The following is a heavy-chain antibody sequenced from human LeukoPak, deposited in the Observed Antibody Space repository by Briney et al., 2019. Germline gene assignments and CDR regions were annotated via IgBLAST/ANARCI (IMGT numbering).Heavy chain of an antibody. J-gene: IGHJ4*02. Sequence: PSETLSLTCTVSGGSISGYFWSWIRQSPVKELKWIGYINDSGYTNYNPSLKSRVTMSGDTSKNQFSLKLSSVTAADTAVYYCARLNDDSSGYYGYWGQGTLVTVSS. V-gene: IGHV4-59*12. CDR3: ARLNDDSSGYYGY. CDR2: INDSGYT. D-gene: IGHD3-22*01. CDR1: GGSISGYF.